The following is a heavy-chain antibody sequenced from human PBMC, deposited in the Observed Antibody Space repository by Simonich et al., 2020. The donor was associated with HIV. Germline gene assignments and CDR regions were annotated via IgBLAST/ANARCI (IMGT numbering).Heavy chain of an antibody. D-gene: IGHD1-26*01. Sequence: QVQLVQSGAEVKKPGASEKVSCKAAGYTFTSYGMSWGRQAPGQGLEWMGWITDYNGNTDSAQKFRGRLTLTTDTSTTTAYMELRSLRSDDTAVYYCARDLPIGSYFDYWGQGTLVTVSS. CDR3: ARDLPIGSYFDY. CDR1: GYTFTSYG. V-gene: IGHV1-18*01. J-gene: IGHJ4*02. CDR2: ITDYNGNT.